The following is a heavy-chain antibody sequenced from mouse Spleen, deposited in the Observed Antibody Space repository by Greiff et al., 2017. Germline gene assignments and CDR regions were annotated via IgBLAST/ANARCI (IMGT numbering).Heavy chain of an antibody. CDR2: IDPANGNT. J-gene: IGHJ4*01. CDR3: ARPLVWPGPLDY. Sequence: VQLQQSGAELVKPGASVKLSCTASGFNIKDTYMHWVKQRPEQGLEWIGRIDPANGNTKYDPKFQGKATKTADTSSNTAYLHLSSLTSEDTSVYYCARPLVWPGPLDYWGQGTSVTVSS. V-gene: IGHV14-3*02. CDR1: GFNIKDTY. D-gene: IGHD2-10*02.